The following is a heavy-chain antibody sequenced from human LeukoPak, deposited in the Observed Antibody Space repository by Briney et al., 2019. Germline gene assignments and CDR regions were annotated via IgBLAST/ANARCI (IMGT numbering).Heavy chain of an antibody. CDR1: GFIFNNYA. D-gene: IGHD3-22*01. CDR2: ISSSSSYI. V-gene: IGHV3-21*01. J-gene: IGHJ4*02. Sequence: GGSLRLSCAASGFIFNNYAMNWVRQAPGKGLEWVSSISSSSSYIYYADSVKGRFTISRDNAKNSLYLQMNSLRAEDTAVYYCAREPKTYYYDSSGQIDYWGQGTLVTVSS. CDR3: AREPKTYYYDSSGQIDY.